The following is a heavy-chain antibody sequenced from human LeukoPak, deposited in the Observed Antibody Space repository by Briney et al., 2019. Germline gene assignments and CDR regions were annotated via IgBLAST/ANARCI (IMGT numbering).Heavy chain of an antibody. J-gene: IGHJ5*02. Sequence: ASVKVSCKASGYTFTSYAMHWVRQAPGQRLEWMGWINAGNGNTKYSQEFQGRVTITRDTSASTAYMELSSLRAEDTAVYYCARVARPGIAAAGNGVNWFDPWGQGTLVTVSS. V-gene: IGHV1-3*03. CDR1: GYTFTSYA. D-gene: IGHD6-13*01. CDR3: ARVARPGIAAAGNGVNWFDP. CDR2: INAGNGNT.